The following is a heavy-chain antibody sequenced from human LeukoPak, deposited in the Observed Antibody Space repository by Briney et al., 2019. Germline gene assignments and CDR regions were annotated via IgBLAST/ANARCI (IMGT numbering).Heavy chain of an antibody. Sequence: ASVKVSCKASGYTFTSYYMHWVRQAPGQGLEWMGIINPSGGSTSYAQKFQGRVTMTRDTSTSTVYMELSSLRSEDTAVYYCARDLAPFQGFLEWSQSGNWFDPWGQGTLVTVSS. CDR2: INPSGGST. CDR1: GYTFTSYY. J-gene: IGHJ5*02. V-gene: IGHV1-46*01. CDR3: ARDLAPFQGFLEWSQSGNWFDP. D-gene: IGHD3-3*01.